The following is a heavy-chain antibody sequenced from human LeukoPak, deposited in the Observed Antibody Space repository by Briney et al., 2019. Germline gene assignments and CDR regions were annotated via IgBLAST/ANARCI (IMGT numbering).Heavy chain of an antibody. Sequence: PGGSLRLSCVASGFTFSSYAMHWVRQAPGKGLEFVSAISSDGGTTYYVNSVEGRFTISRDNSKNTLYLQMGSLRAEDTGVYYCARGGEAARMDVWGQGTTVTVSS. J-gene: IGHJ6*02. D-gene: IGHD6-6*01. CDR3: ARGGEAARMDV. V-gene: IGHV3-64*01. CDR1: GFTFSSYA. CDR2: ISSDGGTT.